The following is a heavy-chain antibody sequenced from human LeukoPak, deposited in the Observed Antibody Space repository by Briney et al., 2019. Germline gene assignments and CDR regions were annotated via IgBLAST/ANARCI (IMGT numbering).Heavy chain of an antibody. Sequence: GGSLRLSCVVSGFTFSSYEMNWVRQAPGKGLEWVSYISGSGNTIYYADSAKGRFTISRDNSKNTLYLQMNSLRAEDTAVYYCANPRIDYYGSGSYRHWGQGTLVTVSS. V-gene: IGHV3-48*03. CDR3: ANPRIDYYGSGSYRH. D-gene: IGHD3-10*01. J-gene: IGHJ4*02. CDR1: GFTFSSYE. CDR2: ISGSGNTI.